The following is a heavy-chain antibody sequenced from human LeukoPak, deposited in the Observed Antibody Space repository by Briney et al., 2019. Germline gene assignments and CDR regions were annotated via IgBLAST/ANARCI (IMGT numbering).Heavy chain of an antibody. D-gene: IGHD6-13*01. CDR1: GHSIINSFY. CDR2: IYHSGST. Sequence: SETLSLTCTVSGHSIINSFYWGWIRQPPGKGLEWIGYIYHSGSTYYNPSLKSRVTISVDRSKNQFSLKLSSVTAADTAVYYCARGLDSISWYYFDYWGQGTLVTVSS. CDR3: ARGLDSISWYYFDY. V-gene: IGHV4-38-2*02. J-gene: IGHJ4*02.